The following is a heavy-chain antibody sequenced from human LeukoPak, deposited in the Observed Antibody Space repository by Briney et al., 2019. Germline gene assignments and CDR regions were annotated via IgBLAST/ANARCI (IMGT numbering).Heavy chain of an antibody. Sequence: GGSLRLSCAASGFTFSNYNMNWVRQAPGKGLEWVSSISGSGNYIYYADSVKGRFTISRDNAKNSLYLQMNSLRAEDTAVYYCVRDRRYTYGTYLDYWGQGTLVTVSS. D-gene: IGHD5-18*01. CDR1: GFTFSNYN. CDR3: VRDRRYTYGTYLDY. CDR2: ISGSGNYI. V-gene: IGHV3-21*04. J-gene: IGHJ4*02.